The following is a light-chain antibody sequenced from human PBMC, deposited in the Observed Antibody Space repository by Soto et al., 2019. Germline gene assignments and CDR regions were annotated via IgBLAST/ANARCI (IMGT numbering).Light chain of an antibody. CDR1: QSIRSNS. Sequence: EIVLTQSPGTLSLSPGERATLSCRASQSIRSNSLAWYQQRPGQAPRLLIYAASSRATGIPDRFSGSGSGTEFTLTISSLHPEDFATYFCQQNYNTPPYTFGQGTKLEIK. CDR3: QQNYNTPPYT. V-gene: IGKV3-20*01. J-gene: IGKJ2*01. CDR2: AAS.